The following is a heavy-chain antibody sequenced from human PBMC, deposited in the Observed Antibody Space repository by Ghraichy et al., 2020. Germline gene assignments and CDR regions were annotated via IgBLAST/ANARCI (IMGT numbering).Heavy chain of an antibody. CDR3: ASPTPFKYYYDSSGHYFDY. V-gene: IGHV4-39*01. CDR2: IFYSGST. CDR1: GDSISRSSYY. Sequence: SQTLSLTCTVSGDSISRSSYYWGWIRQPPGRGLDWIGSIFYSGSTYYNPSLKGQLTISVDTSKNQFSLRLSSVTAADTAVYYCASPTPFKYYYDSSGHYFDYWGQGTLVTVSS. D-gene: IGHD3-22*01. J-gene: IGHJ4*02.